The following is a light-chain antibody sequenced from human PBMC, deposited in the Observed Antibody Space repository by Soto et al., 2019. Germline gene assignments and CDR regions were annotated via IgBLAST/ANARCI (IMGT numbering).Light chain of an antibody. CDR3: LQDYNYPYT. CDR2: TAS. V-gene: IGKV1-6*01. Sequence: AVQMTQSPSSLSASVGDRVTITCRASQGIRNDLGWFQQKPGKAPKLLIYTASTLQSGVPSRFSGSGSGTDFTLTISSLQPEDFATYYCLQDYNYPYTFGQGTKVDI. J-gene: IGKJ2*01. CDR1: QGIRND.